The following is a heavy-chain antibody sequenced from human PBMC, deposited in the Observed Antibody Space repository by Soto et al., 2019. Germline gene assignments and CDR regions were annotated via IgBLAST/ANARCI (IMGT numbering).Heavy chain of an antibody. CDR2: IYYSGNT. CDR1: GVSVSSDIYY. V-gene: IGHV4-31*03. D-gene: IGHD2-2*01. CDR3: ARYPVVVVPAANYGLDV. J-gene: IGHJ6*02. Sequence: QVQLQESGPGLVKPSQTLSLTCSVSGVSVSSDIYYWSWIRHHPGKGLEWIGYIYYSGNTYYNPSLGGRVTISLDNSKNHFSLRLRSVTHADTAVYYCARYPVVVVPAANYGLDVWGQGTTVTVSS.